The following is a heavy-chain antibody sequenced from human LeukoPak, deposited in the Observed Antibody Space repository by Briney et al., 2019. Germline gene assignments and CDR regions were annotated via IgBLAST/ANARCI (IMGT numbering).Heavy chain of an antibody. CDR1: GYTFTGYY. J-gene: IGHJ4*02. CDR3: ARVVPRYCSGGSCYSGSSGWSLGY. CDR2: INPNSGGT. D-gene: IGHD2-15*01. Sequence: APVKVSCKASGYTFTGYYMHWVRQAPGQGLEWMGWINPNSGGTNYAQKFQGRVTMTRDTSISTAYMELSRLRSDDTAVYYCARVVPRYCSGGSCYSGSSGWSLGYWGQGTLVTVSS. V-gene: IGHV1-2*02.